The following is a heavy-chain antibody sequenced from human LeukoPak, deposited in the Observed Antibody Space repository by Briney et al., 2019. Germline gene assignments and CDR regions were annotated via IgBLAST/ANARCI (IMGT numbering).Heavy chain of an antibody. CDR3: ARGDYVWGSYRYNYYMDV. V-gene: IGHV1-18*03. J-gene: IGHJ6*03. D-gene: IGHD3-16*02. Sequence: ASVKVSCKGSGYTFSSYGISWVRQAPGQGLEWMGWISTYNGNTNYAQKLQGRVTMTTDTSTSTAYMELRSLRSEDMAVYYCARGDYVWGSYRYNYYMDVWGKGTTVTVSS. CDR1: GYTFSSYG. CDR2: ISTYNGNT.